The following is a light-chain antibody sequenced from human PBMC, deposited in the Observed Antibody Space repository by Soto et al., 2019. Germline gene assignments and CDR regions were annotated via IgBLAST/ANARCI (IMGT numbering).Light chain of an antibody. CDR2: GAS. V-gene: IGKV3-20*01. J-gene: IGKJ1*01. CDR3: QFGTMVWT. CDR1: ESVSDMY. Sequence: EIVLTQSPGTLSLSPGEGATLSCRTSESVSDMYLAWYQQKPGQAPRLLIYGASRRATGIPERFSGSGAGTDFTLTIIRLEVEDFAVYYCQFGTMVWTFGQGTKVEI.